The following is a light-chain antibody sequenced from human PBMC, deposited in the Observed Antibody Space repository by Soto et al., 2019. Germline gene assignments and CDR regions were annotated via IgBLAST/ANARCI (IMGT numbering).Light chain of an antibody. Sequence: EIVLTQSPGTLSLSPGERATLSCRASQSVTSNYLAWYQQKPGQAPRLLIYGGSTRAAGVPDRFSGSGSGTDFTLTITSVEPEDFAVYYCQQYGRSPLMHTFGHGNKLGVK. CDR3: QQYGRSPLMHT. V-gene: IGKV3-20*01. CDR1: QSVTSNY. J-gene: IGKJ2*01. CDR2: GGS.